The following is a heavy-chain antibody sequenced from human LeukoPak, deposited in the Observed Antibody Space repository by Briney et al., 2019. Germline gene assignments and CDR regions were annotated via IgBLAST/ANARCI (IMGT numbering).Heavy chain of an antibody. Sequence: ASVKVSCKASGYTFTSYDINWVRQAPRQGLEWMGRINPNSGGTNYAQKFQGRVTMTRDTSISTAYMELSSLTSDDTAVYYCARVDVACTSSSCSWGQGTLVTVSP. D-gene: IGHD2-2*01. V-gene: IGHV1-2*06. CDR1: GYTFTSYD. CDR2: INPNSGGT. CDR3: ARVDVACTSSSCS. J-gene: IGHJ5*02.